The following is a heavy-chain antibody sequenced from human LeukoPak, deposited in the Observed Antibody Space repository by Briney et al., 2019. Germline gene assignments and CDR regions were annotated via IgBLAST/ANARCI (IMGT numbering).Heavy chain of an antibody. D-gene: IGHD3-16*01. CDR2: INHSGST. CDR1: GGSFSGYY. CDR3: ARGSRDYAYYYIDV. V-gene: IGHV4-34*01. Sequence: SETLSLTCAVYGGSFSGYYWSWIRQPPGKGLEWIGEINHSGSTNYNPSLKSRVTISVDTSKNQFSLKLSSVTAADTAVYYCARGSRDYAYYYIDVWGKGTTVTVSS. J-gene: IGHJ6*03.